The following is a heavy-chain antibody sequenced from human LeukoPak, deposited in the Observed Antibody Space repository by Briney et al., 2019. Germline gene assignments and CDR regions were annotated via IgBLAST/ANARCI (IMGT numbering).Heavy chain of an antibody. J-gene: IGHJ4*02. V-gene: IGHV1-18*01. D-gene: IGHD3-10*01. Sequence: GASVNVSCKASGYTFTDYGVSWMRQAPGQGLEWMGRISAYSGNTNFAQKFQGRVTITRNTSISTAYMELSSLRSEDTAVYYCARERRGFGELLGFDCWGQGTLVTVSP. CDR1: GYTFTDYG. CDR2: ISAYSGNT. CDR3: ARERRGFGELLGFDC.